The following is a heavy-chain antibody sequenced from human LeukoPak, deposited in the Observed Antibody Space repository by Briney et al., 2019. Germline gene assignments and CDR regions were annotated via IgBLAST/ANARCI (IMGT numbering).Heavy chain of an antibody. CDR2: VHSSGSA. J-gene: IGHJ4*02. D-gene: IGHD1-26*01. Sequence: PSETLSLTCTVSGGSVSTYNWSWIRQPPGKGLEWIGCVHSSGSATYNPSLKSRVSMSVDTSKNQFSLRLSSVTAADTAMYYCARDIRIVGATLYFDYWGQGTLVTVSS. CDR3: ARDIRIVGATLYFDY. V-gene: IGHV4-59*02. CDR1: GGSVSTYN.